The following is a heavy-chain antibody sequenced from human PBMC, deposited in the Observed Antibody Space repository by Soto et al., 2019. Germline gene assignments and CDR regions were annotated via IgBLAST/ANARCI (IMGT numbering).Heavy chain of an antibody. Sequence: EVQLVESGGGLVQPGGSLRLSCAASGFTVSSNYMSWVRQAPGKGLEWVSVIYSGGSTYYADSVKGRFTISRDNSKNTLYLQMNSLRAEDTAVYYCARGGAARLYYYYGMDVWGQGTTVTVSS. J-gene: IGHJ6*02. D-gene: IGHD6-6*01. CDR1: GFTVSSNY. CDR2: IYSGGST. V-gene: IGHV3-66*01. CDR3: ARGGAARLYYYYGMDV.